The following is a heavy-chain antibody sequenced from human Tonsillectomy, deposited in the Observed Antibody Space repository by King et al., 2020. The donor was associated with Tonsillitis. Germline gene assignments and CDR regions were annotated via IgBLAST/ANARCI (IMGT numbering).Heavy chain of an antibody. V-gene: IGHV5-51*01. Sequence: QLVQSGAEVKKPGESLKISCKGSGYSFSNYWIGWVRQMPGKGLEWMGIINPGDSDPRYSPSFQGQVTISADKSISATYLQWNSLKASDTAMYYCASRPDAFDIWGQGTMVTVSS. CDR2: INPGDSDP. CDR3: ASRPDAFDI. CDR1: GYSFSNYW. J-gene: IGHJ3*02.